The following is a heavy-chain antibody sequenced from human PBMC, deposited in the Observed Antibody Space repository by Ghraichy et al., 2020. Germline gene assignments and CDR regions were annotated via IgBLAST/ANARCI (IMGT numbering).Heavy chain of an antibody. J-gene: IGHJ1*01. V-gene: IGHV4-38-2*02. Sequence: SEKLSLTCTVSGYSISSGYYWGWIRQPPGKGLEWIGSIYHSGSTYYNPSLKSRVTISVDTSKNQFSLKLSSVTAADTAVYYCARAFYDSSGYPGHFQHWGQGTLVTVSS. CDR2: IYHSGST. CDR3: ARAFYDSSGYPGHFQH. CDR1: GYSISSGYY. D-gene: IGHD3-22*01.